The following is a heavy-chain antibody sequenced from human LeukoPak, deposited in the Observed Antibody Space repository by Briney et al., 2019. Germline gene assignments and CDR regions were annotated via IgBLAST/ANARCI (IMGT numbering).Heavy chain of an antibody. J-gene: IGHJ6*02. CDR3: ARSPGSDIAVAGDYYYGMDV. Sequence: PGGSLRLSCAASGFTSSSYWMHWVRQAPGKGLVWVSRINSDGSSTSYADSVKGRFTISRDNAKNTLYLQMNSLRAEDTAVYYCARSPGSDIAVAGDYYYGMDVWGQGTTVTVSS. D-gene: IGHD6-19*01. CDR2: INSDGSST. V-gene: IGHV3-74*01. CDR1: GFTSSSYW.